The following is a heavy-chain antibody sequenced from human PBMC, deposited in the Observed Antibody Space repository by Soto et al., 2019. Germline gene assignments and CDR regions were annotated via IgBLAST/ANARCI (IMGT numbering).Heavy chain of an antibody. CDR1: GGSISSGGYS. V-gene: IGHV4-30-2*01. CDR2: IYHSGST. D-gene: IGHD3-22*01. Sequence: SETLSLTCAVSGGSISSGGYSWSWIRQPPGKGLEWIGYIYHSGSTYYNPSLKSRVTISVDRSKNQFSLKLSSVTAADTAVYHCARISSGHDYWGQGTLVTVSS. CDR3: ARISSGHDY. J-gene: IGHJ4*02.